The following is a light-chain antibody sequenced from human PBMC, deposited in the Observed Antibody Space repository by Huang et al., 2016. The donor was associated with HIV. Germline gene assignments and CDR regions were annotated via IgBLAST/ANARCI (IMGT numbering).Light chain of an antibody. Sequence: EVVLTQSPATLSFAPGERATLSFRASQTISSYLAWYQHKPGQPPRPLIYDTSKRATGIPARFSGSGSGTDFTLTISSLEPEDFAVYYCHQRAGWPLFGGGTKVEIK. CDR2: DTS. V-gene: IGKV3-11*01. J-gene: IGKJ4*02. CDR3: HQRAGWPL. CDR1: QTISSY.